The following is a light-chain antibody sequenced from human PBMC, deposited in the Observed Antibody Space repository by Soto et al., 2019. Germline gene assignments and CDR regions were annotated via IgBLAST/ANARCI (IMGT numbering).Light chain of an antibody. CDR2: AAS. V-gene: IGKV1-39*01. CDR1: QSISSY. J-gene: IGKJ1*01. CDR3: QQSYSTPKWT. Sequence: DIQMNLSPSSLSASVRDRVTITCRASQSISSYLNWYQQKPGKAPKLLIYAASSLQSGVPSRFSGSGSGTDFTLTISSLQPEDFATYYCQQSYSTPKWTVGQGTKVDI.